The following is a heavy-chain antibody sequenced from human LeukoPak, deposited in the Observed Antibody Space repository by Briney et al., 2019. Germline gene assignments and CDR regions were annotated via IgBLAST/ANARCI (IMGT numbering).Heavy chain of an antibody. J-gene: IGHJ6*02. CDR1: GGSISSGGYS. V-gene: IGHV4-30-2*01. CDR2: IYHSGST. CDR3: ARVGGTNYYYYGMDV. Sequence: SETLSLTCAVSGGSISSGGYSWSWIRQPPGKGLEWIGYIYHSGSTYYNPSLKSRVTISVDRSKNQFSLKLSSVTAADTAVYYCARVGGTNYYYYGMDVWGQGTTVTVSS. D-gene: IGHD2-2*01.